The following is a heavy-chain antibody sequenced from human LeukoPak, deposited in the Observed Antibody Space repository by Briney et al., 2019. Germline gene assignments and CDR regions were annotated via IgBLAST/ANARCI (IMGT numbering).Heavy chain of an antibody. CDR3: ARRTTVEGPSLGY. J-gene: IGHJ4*02. V-gene: IGHV4-34*01. CDR1: GGSFSGYY. D-gene: IGHD4-23*01. Sequence: PSETLSLTCAVYGGSFSGYYWSWIRQPPGKGLEWIGEINHSGSTNYNPSLKSRVTISVETYKNQFSLKLRFVTAADTAVYYCARRTTVEGPSLGYWGQGPLVTVSS. CDR2: INHSGST.